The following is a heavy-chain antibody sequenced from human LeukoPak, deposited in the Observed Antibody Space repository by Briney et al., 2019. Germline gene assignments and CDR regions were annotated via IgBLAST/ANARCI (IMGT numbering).Heavy chain of an antibody. Sequence: GGSLRLSCAASGFTVSSNYMNWVRQAPGKGLEWVSIIYSGGSTNYADPVKGGLTISRDNSKNTLYLQMNSVRAEDTAVYYCAREVYGAVAGTFDCWGQGTLVTVSS. CDR2: IYSGGST. J-gene: IGHJ4*02. CDR3: AREVYGAVAGTFDC. CDR1: GFTVSSNY. D-gene: IGHD6-19*01. V-gene: IGHV3-53*01.